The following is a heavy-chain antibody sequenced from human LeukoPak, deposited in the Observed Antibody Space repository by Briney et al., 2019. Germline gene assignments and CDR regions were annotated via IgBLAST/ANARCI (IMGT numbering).Heavy chain of an antibody. CDR2: IYFTGST. CDR1: GESVSRAGYY. CDR3: ARTYYDSSGYYREIDY. D-gene: IGHD3-22*01. J-gene: IGHJ4*02. V-gene: IGHV4-31*03. Sequence: SETLSLTCTVSGESVSRAGYYWSWIRQHPGKGLEWIGYIYFTGSTYYNPSLKSRVTISVDTSKNQFSLKLSSVTAADTAVYYCARTYYDSSGYYREIDYWGQGTLVTVSS.